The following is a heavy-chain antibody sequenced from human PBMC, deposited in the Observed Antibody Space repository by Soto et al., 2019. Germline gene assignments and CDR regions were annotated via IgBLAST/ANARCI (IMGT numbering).Heavy chain of an antibody. CDR1: GYSFTSYY. V-gene: IGHV1-46*01. J-gene: IGHJ6*02. CDR2: INPSGGST. CDR3: ASERSGPFYYYYGMDV. D-gene: IGHD3-3*01. Sequence: GASVKVSCKASGYSFTSYYMHWVRQAPRQGLEWMGIINPSGGSTSYAQKFQGRVTMTRDTSTSTVYMELSSLRSEDTAVYYCASERSGPFYYYYGMDVWGQGTTVTVSS.